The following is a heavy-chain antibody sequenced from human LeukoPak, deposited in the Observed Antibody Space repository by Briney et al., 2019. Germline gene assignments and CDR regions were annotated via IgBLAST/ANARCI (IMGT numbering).Heavy chain of an antibody. CDR2: IYYSGST. CDR3: VRHLPYSNYCNY. J-gene: IGHJ4*02. V-gene: IGHV4-39*01. Sequence: NPSETLSLTCTVSGGSISSSIYYWGWIRQPPGKGLEWIASIYYSGSTYYNPSLKSRVTISVDTSKNQFSLKLSSVTAADTAVYYCVRHLPYSNYCNYWGQGTLVTVSS. D-gene: IGHD4-11*01. CDR1: GGSISSSIYY.